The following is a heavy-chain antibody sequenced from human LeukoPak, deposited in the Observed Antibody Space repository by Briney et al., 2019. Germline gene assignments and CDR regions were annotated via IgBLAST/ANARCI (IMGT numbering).Heavy chain of an antibody. CDR1: GYTFTSYY. CDR2: INPSGGST. J-gene: IGHJ5*02. V-gene: IGHV1-46*01. CDR3: ARGFHQVTYYYDSSGYYVWFDP. Sequence: EASVKVSCKASGYTFTSYYMHWVRQAPGQGLEWMGIINPSGGSTSYAQKFQGRVTMTRDASTSTVYMELSSLRSEDTAVYYCARGFHQVTYYYDSSGYYVWFDPWGQGTLVTVSS. D-gene: IGHD3-22*01.